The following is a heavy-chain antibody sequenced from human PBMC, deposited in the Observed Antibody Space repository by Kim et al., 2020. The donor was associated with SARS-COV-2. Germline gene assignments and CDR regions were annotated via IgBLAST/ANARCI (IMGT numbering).Heavy chain of an antibody. J-gene: IGHJ4*02. Sequence: GESLKISCKGSGYSFTSYWISWVRQMPGKGLEWMGRIDPSDSYTNYSPSFQGHVTSSADKSISTAYLQWSSLKASDTAMYYCATLSTWEPDGGGYFDYWGQGTLVTVSS. D-gene: IGHD1-26*01. CDR2: IDPSDSYT. V-gene: IGHV5-10-1*01. CDR1: GYSFTSYW. CDR3: ATLSTWEPDGGGYFDY.